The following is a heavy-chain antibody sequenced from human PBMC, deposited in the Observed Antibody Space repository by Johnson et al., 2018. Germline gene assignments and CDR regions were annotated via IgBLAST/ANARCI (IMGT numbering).Heavy chain of an antibody. J-gene: IGHJ3*02. CDR2: IYESGGT. CDR3: ARESFSITGGNDGFDI. V-gene: IGHV4-59*11. CDR1: GVSLSLHQ. Sequence: QVQLQESGPGLVKPSETLSLICTVSGVSLSLHQWNWIRQPPGKGLEWIEVIYESGGTNYNPSLNSRVTISLGASKNQFSLKLSSVPAGDSAVYYCARESFSITGGNDGFDIWGQGTMVTVSS. D-gene: IGHD1-14*01.